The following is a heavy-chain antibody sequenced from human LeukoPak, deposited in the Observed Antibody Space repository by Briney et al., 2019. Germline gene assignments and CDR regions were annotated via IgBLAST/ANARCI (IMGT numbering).Heavy chain of an antibody. J-gene: IGHJ4*02. D-gene: IGHD2-2*01. CDR1: GGSIDSYY. V-gene: IGHV4-59*01. CDR2: IYYTGST. Sequence: SETLSLTCTVSGGSIDSYYWSWIRQPPGKGLEWIGYIYYTGSTEYHPSLKSRVTISLDTSKNQFSLKLTSVTAADTAAYYCARVYQSAEYYFDYWGQGNLVSVSS. CDR3: ARVYQSAEYYFDY.